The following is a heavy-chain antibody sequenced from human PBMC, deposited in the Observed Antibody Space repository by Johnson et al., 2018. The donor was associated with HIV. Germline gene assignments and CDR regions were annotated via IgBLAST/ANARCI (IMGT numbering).Heavy chain of an antibody. Sequence: QVQLVESGGGVVQPGRSLRLSCAASGFTFSSYGMHWVRQAPGKGLEWVAVISYDGSNKVYEDSVKGRFTIAIDNSKKTLYLQMNSLRAADTAVYYCAREGDGNIVSNGAFDIWGQGTMVTVSS. D-gene: IGHD5/OR15-5a*01. CDR3: AREGDGNIVSNGAFDI. J-gene: IGHJ3*02. CDR1: GFTFSSYG. CDR2: ISYDGSNK. V-gene: IGHV3-30*03.